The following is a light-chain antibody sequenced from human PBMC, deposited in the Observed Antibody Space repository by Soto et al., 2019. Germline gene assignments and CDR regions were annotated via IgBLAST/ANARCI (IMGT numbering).Light chain of an antibody. V-gene: IGKV1-39*01. Sequence: DLQMTQSPSSLSASVGDRVTITCRASQSISTYLNWYQQIPGRAPKLLISAASSLQSGVPSRFTGSGSGTDFTLTISSLQPEDFATYYCQQSYGTPRTFGQGTKVEIK. J-gene: IGKJ1*01. CDR3: QQSYGTPRT. CDR2: AAS. CDR1: QSISTY.